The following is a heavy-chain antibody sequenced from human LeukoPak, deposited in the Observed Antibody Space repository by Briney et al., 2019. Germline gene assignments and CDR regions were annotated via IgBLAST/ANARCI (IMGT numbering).Heavy chain of an antibody. CDR1: GGSIRSINW. D-gene: IGHD6-13*01. CDR2: INHSGST. V-gene: IGHV4-4*02. J-gene: IGHJ4*02. CDR3: ARADRAAAARRSTYFDY. Sequence: PSETLSLTCAVSGGSIRSINWWSWVRQPPGKGLEGSGDINHSGSTYYNPSVKSRVTISVDKSKNHFSLKLSSVTAADTAVYYCARADRAAAARRSTYFDYWGQGTLVTVSS.